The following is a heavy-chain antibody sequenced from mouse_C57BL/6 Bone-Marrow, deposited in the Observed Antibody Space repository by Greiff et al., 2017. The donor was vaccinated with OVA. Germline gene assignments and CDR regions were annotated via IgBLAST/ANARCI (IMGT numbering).Heavy chain of an antibody. CDR2: IYPGSGNT. V-gene: IGHV1-76*01. Sequence: VQLQESGAELVRPGASVKLSCKASGYTFTDYYINWVKQRPGQGLEWIARIYPGSGNTYYNEKFKGKATLTAEKSSSTAYMQLSSLTSEDSAVYFCARGGVITTVVRTHWYFDVWGTGTTVTVSS. CDR1: GYTFTDYY. CDR3: ARGGVITTVVRTHWYFDV. J-gene: IGHJ1*03. D-gene: IGHD1-1*01.